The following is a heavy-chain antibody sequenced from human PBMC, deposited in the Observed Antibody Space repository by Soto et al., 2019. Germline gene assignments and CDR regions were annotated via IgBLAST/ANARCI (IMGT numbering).Heavy chain of an antibody. V-gene: IGHV4-34*01. D-gene: IGHD1-1*01. Sequence: SETLSLTCAAYTESFSGCCWSWIRQPPGKRLVWIGQINHSGITYYNPSLKSRVIISVDTSSNQFSLNLNSVTAADTAVYYCARGANWRISWYFDHWGRGTLVTVSS. CDR2: INHSGIT. CDR1: TESFSGCC. J-gene: IGHJ2*01. CDR3: ARGANWRISWYFDH.